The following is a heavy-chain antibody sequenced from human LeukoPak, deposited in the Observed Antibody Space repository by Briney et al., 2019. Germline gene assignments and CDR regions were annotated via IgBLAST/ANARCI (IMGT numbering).Heavy chain of an antibody. CDR2: IKQDGSEK. CDR1: GFSFSNHW. CDR3: AALLGGPHPGY. D-gene: IGHD7-27*01. V-gene: IGHV3-7*01. J-gene: IGHJ4*02. Sequence: GGSLRLSCVASGFSFSNHWMTWVRQAPGKGLEWVANIKQDGSEKYYVDSVKGRFTISRDNAKNSLYLQMNSLRAEDTAVYYCAALLGGPHPGYWGQGTLVTVSS.